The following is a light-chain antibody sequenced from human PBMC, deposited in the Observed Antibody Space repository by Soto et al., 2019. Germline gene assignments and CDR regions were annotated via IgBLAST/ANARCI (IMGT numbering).Light chain of an antibody. CDR3: QQYKSSPWT. V-gene: IGKV1-17*01. Sequence: DIQITQSPSSLSSSVLDRFTISCRASQDIRNTVAWYQEKPGEAPKLLIFAASNRQSGVPSRFSGSGSVTEFTLTISSLQPDDSASYHCQQYKSSPWTFGQGTKVDIK. CDR2: AAS. J-gene: IGKJ1*01. CDR1: QDIRNT.